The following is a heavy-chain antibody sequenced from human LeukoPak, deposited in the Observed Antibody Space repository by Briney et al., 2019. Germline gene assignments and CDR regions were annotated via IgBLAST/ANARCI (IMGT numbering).Heavy chain of an antibody. V-gene: IGHV7-4-1*02. CDR2: INTNTGKS. CDR1: GYTFTSYA. D-gene: IGHD3-10*01. Sequence: ASVKVSCKASGYTFTSYAMNWVRQAPGQGLEWMGWINTNTGKSTYAQGFTGRFVLSLDTSVSTAYLQISSLKTEDTAVYFCAREGGFGALDYWGQGTLVTVSS. J-gene: IGHJ4*02. CDR3: AREGGFGALDY.